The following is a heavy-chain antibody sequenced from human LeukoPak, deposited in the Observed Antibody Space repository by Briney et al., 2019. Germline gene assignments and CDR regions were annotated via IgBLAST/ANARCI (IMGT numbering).Heavy chain of an antibody. J-gene: IGHJ6*03. CDR2: INHSGST. V-gene: IGHV4-34*01. CDR1: GGSFSGFY. CDR3: ARGATKYYYDSSGSNPPRSYYYYMDV. Sequence: SETLSLTCAVYGGSFSGFYWSWIRQPPGKGLEWIGEINHSGSTNYNPSLKSRVTISVDTSKNQFSLKLSSVTAADTAVYYCARGATKYYYDSSGSNPPRSYYYYMDVWGKGTTVTVSS. D-gene: IGHD3-22*01.